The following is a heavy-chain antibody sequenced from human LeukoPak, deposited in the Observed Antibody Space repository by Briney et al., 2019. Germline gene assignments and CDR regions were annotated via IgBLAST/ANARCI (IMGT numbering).Heavy chain of an antibody. V-gene: IGHV1-2*02. CDR1: GYTFTGYY. CDR3: ARDGTGYSSGWYYWYFDL. J-gene: IGHJ2*01. Sequence: ASVKVSCKASGYTFTGYYMHWVRQAPGQGFEWMGWINPNSGGTNYAQKFQGGVTMTRDTSISTAYMELRRLRSDDTAVYYCARDGTGYSSGWYYWYFDLWGRGTLVTVSS. CDR2: INPNSGGT. D-gene: IGHD6-19*01.